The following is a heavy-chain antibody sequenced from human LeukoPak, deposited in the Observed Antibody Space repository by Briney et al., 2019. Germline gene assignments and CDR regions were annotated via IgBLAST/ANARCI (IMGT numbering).Heavy chain of an antibody. Sequence: TPSETLSLTCTVSGGPISSSSYYWGWIRQPPGKGLEWIGSIYYSGSTYYNPSLKSRVTISVDTSKNQFSLKLSSVTAADTAVYYCARDYGGNFGGDAFDIWGQGTMVTVSS. CDR3: ARDYGGNFGGDAFDI. V-gene: IGHV4-39*02. CDR1: GGPISSSSYY. CDR2: IYYSGST. J-gene: IGHJ3*02. D-gene: IGHD4-23*01.